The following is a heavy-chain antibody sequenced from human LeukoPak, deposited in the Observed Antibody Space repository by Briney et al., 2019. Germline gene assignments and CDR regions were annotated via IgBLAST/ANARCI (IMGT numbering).Heavy chain of an antibody. CDR1: GFTFSSYS. D-gene: IGHD5-12*01. CDR3: ARDGEYSGYDWGNDY. V-gene: IGHV3-21*01. CDR2: ISSSSSYI. Sequence: GGSLRLSCAASGFTFSSYSMNWVRQAPGKGLEWVSSISSSSSYIYYADSVKGRFTISRDDAKNSLYLQMNSLRAEDTAVYYCARDGEYSGYDWGNDYWGQGTLVTVSS. J-gene: IGHJ4*02.